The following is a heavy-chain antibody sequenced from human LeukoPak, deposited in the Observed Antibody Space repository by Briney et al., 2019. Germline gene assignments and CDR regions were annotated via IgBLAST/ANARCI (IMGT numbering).Heavy chain of an antibody. CDR2: IYYTGVT. Sequence: SETLSLTCTVSGGSISSGTHYYNWIRQHPGKGLEWIGYIYYTGVTSYNPSLRSRVTMSVDTSMNQVSLKLSSLTAADTAVYYCAASSGVTLGRFWGQGTLVTVSS. D-gene: IGHD3-16*01. CDR3: AASSGVTLGRF. J-gene: IGHJ4*02. V-gene: IGHV4-31*03. CDR1: GGSISSGTHY.